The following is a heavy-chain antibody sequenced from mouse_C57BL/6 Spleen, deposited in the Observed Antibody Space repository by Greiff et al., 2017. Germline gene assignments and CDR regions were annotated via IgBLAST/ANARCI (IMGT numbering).Heavy chain of an antibody. Sequence: VKLLESGAELVKPGASVKLSCKASGYTFTSYWMHWVKQRPGQGLEWIGMIHPNSGSTNYNEKFKSKATLTVDKSSSTAYMQLSSLTSEDSAVYYCARESLLYPPWFAYWGQGTLVTVSA. V-gene: IGHV1-64*01. CDR1: GYTFTSYW. CDR3: ARESLLYPPWFAY. CDR2: IHPNSGST. D-gene: IGHD2-12*01. J-gene: IGHJ3*01.